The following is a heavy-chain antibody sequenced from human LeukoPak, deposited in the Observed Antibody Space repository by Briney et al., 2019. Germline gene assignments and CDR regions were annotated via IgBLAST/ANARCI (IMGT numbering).Heavy chain of an antibody. CDR3: ARVRYCSGGSCYFHNAMDV. D-gene: IGHD2-15*01. Sequence: PGRSLRLSCAASGFFVTTYGIHWVRQAPGKGLEWVAVISRDESNKYYGDSVKGRFTISRDNSKNTLYLHMNSLRAEDTAVYYCARVRYCSGGSCYFHNAMDVWGQGTTVTVSS. CDR2: ISRDESNK. J-gene: IGHJ6*02. CDR1: GFFVTTYG. V-gene: IGHV3-30*03.